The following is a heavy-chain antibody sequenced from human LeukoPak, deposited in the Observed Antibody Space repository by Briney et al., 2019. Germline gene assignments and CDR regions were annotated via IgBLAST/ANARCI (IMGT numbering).Heavy chain of an antibody. CDR3: VRDGLIAAAGRAFDI. V-gene: IGHV1-2*02. D-gene: IGHD6-13*01. CDR1: GYTFTGYY. Sequence: ASVKVSCKASGYTFTGYYMHWVRQAPGQGLEWMGWINPNSGGTNYAQKFQGRVTMTRDTSISTAYMELSRLRSDDTAVYYCVRDGLIAAAGRAFDIWGQGTMVTVSS. CDR2: INPNSGGT. J-gene: IGHJ3*02.